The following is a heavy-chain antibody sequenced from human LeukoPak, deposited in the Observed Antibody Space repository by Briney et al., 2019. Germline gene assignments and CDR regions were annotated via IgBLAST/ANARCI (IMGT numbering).Heavy chain of an antibody. V-gene: IGHV4-4*07. D-gene: IGHD3-10*01. Sequence: SETLSLTCTVSGGSISSYYWSWIRQPAGKGLEWIWRIYTSGSTNYNPSLKSRVTMSVDTSKNQFSLKLSSVTAADTAVYYCARDYYGSGSYLSWFDPWGQGTLVTVSS. CDR2: IYTSGST. CDR3: ARDYYGSGSYLSWFDP. J-gene: IGHJ5*02. CDR1: GGSISSYY.